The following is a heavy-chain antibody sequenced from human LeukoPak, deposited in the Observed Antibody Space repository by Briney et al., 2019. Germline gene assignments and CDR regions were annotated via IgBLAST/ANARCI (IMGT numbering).Heavy chain of an antibody. J-gene: IGHJ5*02. V-gene: IGHV3-21*01. CDR2: ISSSSDYI. CDR3: ARVAPASS. Sequence: EWVSSISSSSDYIYYADSVKGRFTISRDNAKNSLYLQMNSLRAEDTAVYYCARVAPASSWGQGTLVSVSS.